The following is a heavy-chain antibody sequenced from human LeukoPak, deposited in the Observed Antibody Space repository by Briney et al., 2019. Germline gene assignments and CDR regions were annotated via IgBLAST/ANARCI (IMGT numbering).Heavy chain of an antibody. CDR2: INPNSGGT. CDR3: AREGDSSGYYFDY. Sequence: ASVKVSCRASGYTFTGYYMHWVRQAPGQGLEWMGWINPNSGGTNYAQKFQGRVTMTRDTSISTAYMELSRLRSDDTAVYYCAREGDSSGYYFDYWGQGTLVTVSS. CDR1: GYTFTGYY. D-gene: IGHD3-22*01. J-gene: IGHJ4*02. V-gene: IGHV1-2*02.